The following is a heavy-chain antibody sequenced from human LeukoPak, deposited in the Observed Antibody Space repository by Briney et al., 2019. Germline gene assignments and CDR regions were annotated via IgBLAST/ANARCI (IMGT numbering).Heavy chain of an antibody. CDR3: ARGLGLQYANNWFDP. V-gene: IGHV3-48*04. CDR2: ISSSGSTI. CDR1: GFTFRSYT. Sequence: GGSLRLSCAASGFTFRSYTMNWVRQAPGKGLEWVSYISSSGSTIYYADSVKGRFTISRDNAKNSLYLQMNSLRAEDTAVYYCARGLGLQYANNWFDPWGQGTLVTVSS. D-gene: IGHD2-2*01. J-gene: IGHJ5*02.